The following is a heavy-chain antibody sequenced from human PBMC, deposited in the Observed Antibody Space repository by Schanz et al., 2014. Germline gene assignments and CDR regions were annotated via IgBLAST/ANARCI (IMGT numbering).Heavy chain of an antibody. CDR1: GFTFSDHY. J-gene: IGHJ4*02. CDR3: VRLDVHDY. Sequence: EVQLVESGGGLVKPGGSLRLSCAASGFTFSDHYMDWVRQAPGKGLEWVVSITNKTNNYNTEYSASGKGIFTITRDDSRNSLYLHMSSLKTEDTAVYYSVRLDVHDYWGQGTLXTVSA. CDR2: ITNKTNNYNT. V-gene: IGHV3-72*01. D-gene: IGHD3-16*01.